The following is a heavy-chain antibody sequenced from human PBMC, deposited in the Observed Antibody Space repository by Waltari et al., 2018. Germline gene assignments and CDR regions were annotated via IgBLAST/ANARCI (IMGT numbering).Heavy chain of an antibody. CDR3: AKEGGGVTFDI. J-gene: IGHJ3*02. CDR1: GFTFSNYV. Sequence: EVQLLQSGGGLVQPGGSLRLSCAGSGFTFSNYVMRWVRQAPGNGLEWVSVIYTGGSTHYADSVKGRFTGSRDNSKSTLYLQMDTLTPEDTAVYYCAKEGGGVTFDIWGQGTMVTVSS. V-gene: IGHV3-23*03. CDR2: IYTGGST. D-gene: IGHD2-8*02.